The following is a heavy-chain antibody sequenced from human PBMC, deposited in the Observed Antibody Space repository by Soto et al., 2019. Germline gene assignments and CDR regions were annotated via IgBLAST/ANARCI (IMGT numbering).Heavy chain of an antibody. D-gene: IGHD3-16*01. CDR3: AKSFGTFYFDY. CDR1: GFAFSSYA. Sequence: GGSLRLSCAASGFAFSSYAIRWVRQAPGKGLEWVSAIGGSGASTYYADSVKGRFTISRDNSKNTAYLQMNSLRAEDTALYYCAKSFGTFYFDYWGQGALVTVSS. J-gene: IGHJ4*02. CDR2: IGGSGAST. V-gene: IGHV3-23*01.